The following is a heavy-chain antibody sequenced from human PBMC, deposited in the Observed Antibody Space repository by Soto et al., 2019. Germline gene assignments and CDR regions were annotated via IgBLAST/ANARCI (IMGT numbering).Heavy chain of an antibody. V-gene: IGHV3-48*02. Sequence: EVQLVESGGGLVQPGGSLRLSCVASGFTFSNYSMSWVRQAPGKGLEWVSYISRSTNTIYYGDSVKGRFTISRDNAKSSLYLQMDSLRDEDTAVYFCARDGYHYDGRDSHNFFDYWGQGTPVTVSS. J-gene: IGHJ4*02. CDR1: GFTFSNYS. CDR2: ISRSTNTI. CDR3: ARDGYHYDGRDSHNFFDY. D-gene: IGHD3-22*01.